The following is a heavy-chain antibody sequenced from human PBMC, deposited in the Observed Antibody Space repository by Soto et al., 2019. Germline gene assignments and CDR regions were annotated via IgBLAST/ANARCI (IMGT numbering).Heavy chain of an antibody. CDR1: GDSISSGDYY. CDR2: IYYSGNT. Sequence: SETLSLTCTVSGDSISSGDYYWSWIRQPPGKGLEWIGCIYYSGNTYYNPSLKSRVTISVDTSKNQFSLKLTSVTAADTAVYYCARGAAAAGKASYYYYGMDVWGQGTTVTVSS. J-gene: IGHJ6*02. V-gene: IGHV4-30-4*02. CDR3: ARGAAAAGKASYYYYGMDV. D-gene: IGHD6-13*01.